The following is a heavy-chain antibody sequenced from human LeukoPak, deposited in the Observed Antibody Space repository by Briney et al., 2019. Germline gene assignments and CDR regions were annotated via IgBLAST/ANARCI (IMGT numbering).Heavy chain of an antibody. CDR2: ISYDGSNK. D-gene: IGHD3-16*01. V-gene: IGHV3-30*01. CDR1: GFTFSNYA. Sequence: PGRSLRLSCAASGFTFSNYAMRWVRQAPGKGLEWVAVISYDGSNKYYADSVKGRFTISRDNSKNTLYLQMNSLRAEDTAVYYCAGGGGMPDYWGQGTLVTVSS. J-gene: IGHJ4*02. CDR3: AGGGGMPDY.